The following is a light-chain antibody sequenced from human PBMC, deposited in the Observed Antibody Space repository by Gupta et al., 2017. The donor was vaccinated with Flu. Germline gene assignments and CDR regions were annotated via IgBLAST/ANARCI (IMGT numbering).Light chain of an antibody. V-gene: IGKV3D-20*01. Sequence: EIVLTQSPATLSLSPGERATLSCGPSQSVSSNYLTWYQQKPGLAPRLLIYDASSRATGIPERFSGSGSGTDFSLTISRLEPEDFAVYYCQQYGSSPPYTFGQGTKLEIK. CDR2: DAS. J-gene: IGKJ2*01. CDR1: QSVSSNY. CDR3: QQYGSSPPYT.